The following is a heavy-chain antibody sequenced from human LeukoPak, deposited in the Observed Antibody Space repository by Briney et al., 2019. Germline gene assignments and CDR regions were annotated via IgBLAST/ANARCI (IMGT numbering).Heavy chain of an antibody. Sequence: GGSLRLSCAASGFTFSSYGMHWVRQAPGKGLEWVAVISYDGSNKYYADSVRGRFTISRDNSKNTLYLQMNSLRAEDTAVYYCAKDKGRRREDYFDYWGQGTLVTVSS. D-gene: IGHD5-24*01. CDR2: ISYDGSNK. J-gene: IGHJ4*02. CDR1: GFTFSSYG. CDR3: AKDKGRRREDYFDY. V-gene: IGHV3-30*18.